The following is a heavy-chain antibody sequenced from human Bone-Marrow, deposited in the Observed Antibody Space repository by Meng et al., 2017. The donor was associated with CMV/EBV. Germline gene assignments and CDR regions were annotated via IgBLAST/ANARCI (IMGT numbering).Heavy chain of an antibody. D-gene: IGHD3-9*01. CDR1: GFTFDDYA. J-gene: IGHJ6*02. CDR2: INWNGGST. CDR3: ARDLYDILTGYPNHYYYGMDV. Sequence: GGSLRLSCAASGFTFDDYAMSWVRQVPGKGLEWVSGINWNGGSTGYADSVKGRFTISRDNAKNSLYLQMNSLRAEDTAVYYCARDLYDILTGYPNHYYYGMDVWGQGTTVTVSS. V-gene: IGHV3-20*04.